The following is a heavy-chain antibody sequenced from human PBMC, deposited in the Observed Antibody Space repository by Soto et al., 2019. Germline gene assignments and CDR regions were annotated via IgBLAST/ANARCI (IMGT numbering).Heavy chain of an antibody. D-gene: IGHD3-3*01. CDR3: ARDRPSSSSYYDFWSGYYT. V-gene: IGHV3-33*01. J-gene: IGHJ4*02. CDR1: GFTFSSYG. CDR2: IWYDGSNK. Sequence: QPGGSLRLSCAASGFTFSSYGMHWVRQAPGKGLEWVAVIWYDGSNKYYADSVKGRFTISRDNSKNTLYLQMNSLRAEDTAVYYCARDRPSSSSYYDFWSGYYTWGQGTLVTVSS.